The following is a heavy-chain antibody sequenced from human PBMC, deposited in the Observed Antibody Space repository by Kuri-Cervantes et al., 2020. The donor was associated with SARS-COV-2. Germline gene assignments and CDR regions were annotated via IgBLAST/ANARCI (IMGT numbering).Heavy chain of an antibody. J-gene: IGHJ5*02. D-gene: IGHD1-14*01. CDR3: AHSTGPGFDP. V-gene: IGHV2-70*12. CDR2: IFSNDEK. Sequence: SGPTLAQPTQTLTLTCTFSGFSLSTSGMCVSWIRQPPGKALEWLAHIFSNDEKSYSTSLKSRLTISKDTSKSQVVLTMTNMDPVDTATYYCAHSTGPGFDPWGQGTLVTVSS. CDR1: GFSLSTSGMC.